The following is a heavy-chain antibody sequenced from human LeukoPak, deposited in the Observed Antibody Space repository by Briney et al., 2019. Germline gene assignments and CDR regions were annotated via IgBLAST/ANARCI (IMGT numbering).Heavy chain of an antibody. V-gene: IGHV4-59*12. CDR1: GGSFSGYY. CDR2: IYYSGST. Sequence: SSETLSLTCAVYGGSFSGYYWSWIRQPPGKGLEWIGYIYYSGSTNYNPSLKSRVTISVDTSKNQFSLKLSSVTAADTAVYYCARDYYDSSGYSFDIWGQGTMVTVSS. CDR3: ARDYYDSSGYSFDI. J-gene: IGHJ3*02. D-gene: IGHD3-22*01.